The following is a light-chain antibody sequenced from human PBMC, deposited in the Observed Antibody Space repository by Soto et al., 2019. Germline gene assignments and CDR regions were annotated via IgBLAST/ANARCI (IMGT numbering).Light chain of an antibody. CDR2: GNS. V-gene: IGLV1-40*01. Sequence: QSVLTQPPSVSGAPGQRVTISCTGGSSNIGAGYDVHWYQQLPGTAPKLLIYGNSNRPSGVPDRFSGSKSGTSACLAITGLQVEDEAGYYCQSYGNSLSGYVLVGGGTKLTVL. CDR3: QSYGNSLSGYVL. CDR1: SSNIGAGYD. J-gene: IGLJ2*01.